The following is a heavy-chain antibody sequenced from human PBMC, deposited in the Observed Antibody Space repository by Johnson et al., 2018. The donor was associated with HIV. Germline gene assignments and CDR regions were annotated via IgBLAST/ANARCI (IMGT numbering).Heavy chain of an antibody. CDR3: ARDTKSGSYLEGTGAFDI. J-gene: IGHJ3*02. CDR2: SGSGGST. V-gene: IGHV3-66*01. Sequence: VQLVESGGGLVQPGGSLRLSCAASGFTVSSNYMSWVRQAPGKGLEWVSAISGSGGSTYYADSVKGRFTISRDNSKNTLYLQMNSLRAEDMAVYYCARDTKSGSYLEGTGAFDIWGQGTMVTVSS. CDR1: GFTVSSNY. D-gene: IGHD3-10*01.